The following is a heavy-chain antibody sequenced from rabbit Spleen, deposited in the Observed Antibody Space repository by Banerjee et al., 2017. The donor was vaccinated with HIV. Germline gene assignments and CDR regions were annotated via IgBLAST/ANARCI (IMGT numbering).Heavy chain of an antibody. CDR1: GFSFNDDYV. V-gene: IGHV1S40*01. CDR3: ARDTGSSFSTYGMDL. J-gene: IGHJ6*01. CDR2: INTWSGRP. D-gene: IGHD8-1*01. Sequence: QSLEESGGGLVKPGASLTLTCKASGFSFNDDYVMCWVRQAPGKGLRWIACINTWSGRPVYASWAKGRFTISKTSSTTVTLQMTSLTAADTATYFCARDTGSSFSTYGMDLWGPGTLVTVS.